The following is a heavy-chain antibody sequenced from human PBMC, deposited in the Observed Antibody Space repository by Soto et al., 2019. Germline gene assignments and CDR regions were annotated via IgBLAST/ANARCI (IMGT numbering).Heavy chain of an antibody. Sequence: EVQLVESGGGLVQPGGSLKLSCAAPGFTFSGTAMPWVRQASGKGLEWVGRIRSKANSYATAYAAAVKGRFTISRDDSKNTAYLQMNSLKTEDTAVNYCTRRDSSSSTWGQGTLVTVSS. J-gene: IGHJ4*02. CDR1: GFTFSGTA. V-gene: IGHV3-73*02. CDR2: IRSKANSYAT. D-gene: IGHD6-6*01. CDR3: TRRDSSSST.